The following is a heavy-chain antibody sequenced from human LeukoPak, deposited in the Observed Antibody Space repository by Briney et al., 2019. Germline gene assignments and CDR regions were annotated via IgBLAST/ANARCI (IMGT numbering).Heavy chain of an antibody. Sequence: PSQTLSLTCTVSGGSISGGNDYWTWIRQPAGKGLEWIGRIYASGSTIYNHSLKSRVTISLDTSKNQFFMKLTYVTAADTAVYYCAREVVAASYWFDPWGQGTLVTVSS. V-gene: IGHV4-61*02. D-gene: IGHD2-15*01. J-gene: IGHJ5*02. CDR2: IYASGST. CDR1: GGSISGGNDY. CDR3: AREVVAASYWFDP.